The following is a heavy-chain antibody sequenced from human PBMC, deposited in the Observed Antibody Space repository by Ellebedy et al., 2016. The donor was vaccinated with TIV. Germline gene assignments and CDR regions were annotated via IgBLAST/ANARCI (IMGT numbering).Heavy chain of an antibody. J-gene: IGHJ5*02. CDR3: AKHGNVAVVPATPGRWFDP. CDR2: ISGTGSST. D-gene: IGHD2-15*01. Sequence: GESLKISCAASGFTLSSYAMSWVRQAPGKGLEWVSAISGTGSSTYYADSVKGRFTISRDTAKNTLHLQMNSLRAEDTAIYYCAKHGNVAVVPATPGRWFDPWGQGTLVTVSS. V-gene: IGHV3-23*01. CDR1: GFTLSSYA.